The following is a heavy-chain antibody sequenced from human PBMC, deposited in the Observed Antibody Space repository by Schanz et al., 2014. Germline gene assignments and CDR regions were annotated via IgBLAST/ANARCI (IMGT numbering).Heavy chain of an antibody. CDR1: GFTFRSYG. V-gene: IGHV3-30*04. Sequence: QVVLMESGGGVVRPGRSVRLSCVASGFTFRSYGMHWVRQAPGKGLEWVAVTSYDGSNKYYADSVKGRFTISRDNSKNTLYLQMNSLRPEDTAVYYCARDRRGSCSRTNCFADFWGQGTLVTVTS. J-gene: IGHJ4*02. CDR3: ARDRRGSCSRTNCFADF. CDR2: TSYDGSNK. D-gene: IGHD2-2*01.